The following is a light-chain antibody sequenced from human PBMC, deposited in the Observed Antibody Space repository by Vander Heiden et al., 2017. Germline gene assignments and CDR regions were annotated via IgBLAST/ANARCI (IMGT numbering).Light chain of an antibody. Sequence: DIQMTQSPSTLSASVGDRVTITCRASQSISSWLAGYQQKPGKAPKLLIYKASSLESGVPSRFSGSGSGTEFTLTISSLQPDDFATYDGQQFWTFGQGTKVEIK. CDR1: QSISSW. V-gene: IGKV1-5*03. CDR3: QQFWT. J-gene: IGKJ1*01. CDR2: KAS.